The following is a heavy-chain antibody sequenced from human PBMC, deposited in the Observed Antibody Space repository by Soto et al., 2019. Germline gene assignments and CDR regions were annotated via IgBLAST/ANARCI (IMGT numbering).Heavy chain of an antibody. V-gene: IGHV4-34*01. CDR2: INHSGST. Sequence: TSETLSLTCAVYGGSFSGYYWSWIRQPPGKGLEWIGEINHSGSTNYNPSLKSRVTISVDTSKNQFSLKLSSVTAADTAVYYCARGRITATIRRHHYYYYGMDVWGQGTTVTVSS. J-gene: IGHJ6*02. D-gene: IGHD1-7*01. CDR1: GGSFSGYY. CDR3: ARGRITATIRRHHYYYYGMDV.